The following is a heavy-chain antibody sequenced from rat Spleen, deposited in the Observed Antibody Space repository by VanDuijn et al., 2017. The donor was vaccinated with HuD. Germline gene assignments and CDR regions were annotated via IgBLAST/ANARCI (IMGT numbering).Heavy chain of an antibody. CDR2: ISYDGSST. J-gene: IGHJ4*01. CDR1: GFTFSNYD. CDR3: ARHNSGYGVMEA. Sequence: EVQLVESGGGLVQPGRSLKLSCAASGFTFSNYDMAWVRQAPTKGLEWVASISYDGSSTYYRDSVKGRFTISRDNAKSTLYLQMDSLRSEDTATYYCARHNSGYGVMEAWGQGASVTVSS. D-gene: IGHD4-3*01. V-gene: IGHV5-7*01.